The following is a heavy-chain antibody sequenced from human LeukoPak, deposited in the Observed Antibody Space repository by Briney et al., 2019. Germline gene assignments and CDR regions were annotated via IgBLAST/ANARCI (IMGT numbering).Heavy chain of an antibody. Sequence: ASVKVSCKVSGYTLTELSMHWVRHAPGKGLECMGGFDPEDGEKLYAQKFQGRVTMTEDTSTDTAYMELSSLRSEATAVYYCATGRSLSCSSYYYYMDVWGKGTTVTVSS. CDR2: FDPEDGEK. V-gene: IGHV1-24*01. D-gene: IGHD3-10*01. CDR3: ATGRSLSCSSYYYYMDV. J-gene: IGHJ6*03. CDR1: GYTLTELS.